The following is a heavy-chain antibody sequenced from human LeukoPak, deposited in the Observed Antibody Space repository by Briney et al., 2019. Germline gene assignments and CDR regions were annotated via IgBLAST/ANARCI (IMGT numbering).Heavy chain of an antibody. J-gene: IGHJ3*02. V-gene: IGHV3-23*01. CDR1: GFTFSSYA. CDR2: ISGSGGST. D-gene: IGHD3-22*01. Sequence: GGSLRLSCAASGFTFSSYAMSWVRQAPGKGLEWVSAISGSGGSTYYADSVKGRFTISRDNSKNTLYLQMNSLRAEDTAVYYCATLKIVVVITVGYAFDIWGQGTMVTVSS. CDR3: ATLKIVVVITVGYAFDI.